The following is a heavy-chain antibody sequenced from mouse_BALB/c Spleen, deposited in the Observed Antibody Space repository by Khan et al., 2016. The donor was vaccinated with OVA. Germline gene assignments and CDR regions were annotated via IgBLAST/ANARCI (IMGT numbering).Heavy chain of an antibody. CDR2: LSSYYGVP. CDR1: GYTFTDYA. Sequence: QVQLQQSGAELVRPGVSLKISCKGSGYTFTDYAMHWVKQSHAKSLEWIGVLSSYYGVPDYNQKFKGKAKMTVDRSSSTAYMELARLTSEDSDMSVGARDGKFACWGPGTLVTVSA. CDR3: ARDGKFAC. D-gene: IGHD2-3*01. V-gene: IGHV1S137*01. J-gene: IGHJ3*01.